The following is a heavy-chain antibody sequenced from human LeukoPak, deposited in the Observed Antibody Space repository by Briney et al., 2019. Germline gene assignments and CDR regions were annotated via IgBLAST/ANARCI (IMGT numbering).Heavy chain of an antibody. D-gene: IGHD1-1*01. V-gene: IGHV3-7*01. CDR2: INQDGSDK. Sequence: GGSLRLSCAASGFPLSSYWMSWVRQAPGKGLAWVANINQDGSDKYYVDSVKGRFTISRDNAKNSLYLQLNSLRADDTAVYHCARLTGTTGFDYWGQGTLVTVSS. J-gene: IGHJ4*02. CDR3: ARLTGTTGFDY. CDR1: GFPLSSYW.